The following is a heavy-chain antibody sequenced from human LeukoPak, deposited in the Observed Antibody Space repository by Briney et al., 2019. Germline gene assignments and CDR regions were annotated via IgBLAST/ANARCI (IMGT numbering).Heavy chain of an antibody. D-gene: IGHD3-3*01. CDR1: GGSISSYY. J-gene: IGHJ4*02. CDR3: ARDPYDFWSGYYLDY. CDR2: IYTSGST. V-gene: IGHV4-4*07. Sequence: SETLSPTCTVSGGSISSYYWSWIRQPAGKGLEWIGRIYTSGSTNYNPSLKSRVTMSVDTSKNQFSLKLSSVTAADTAVYYCARDPYDFWSGYYLDYWGQGTLVTVSS.